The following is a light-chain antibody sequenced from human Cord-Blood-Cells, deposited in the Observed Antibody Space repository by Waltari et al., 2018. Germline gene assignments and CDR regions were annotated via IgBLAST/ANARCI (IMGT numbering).Light chain of an antibody. V-gene: IGLV2-23*01. CDR2: EGS. J-gene: IGLJ3*02. CDR1: SRAVGSYTL. Sequence: QSALTQPASVSGSPGPSLTIPCPGTSRAVGSYTLFSWYQQHPGKAPKLMIYEGSKRPSGVSNRFSGSKSGNTASLTISGLQAEDEADYYCCSYAGSSTWVFGGGTKLTVL. CDR3: CSYAGSSTWV.